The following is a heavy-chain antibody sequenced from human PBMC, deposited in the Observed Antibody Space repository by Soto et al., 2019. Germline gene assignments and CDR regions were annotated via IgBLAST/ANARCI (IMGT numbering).Heavy chain of an antibody. Sequence: SETLSLTCTVSGGSVSSGTYYWSWIRQPPGKGLEWVGYIYYSGSTNYNPSLKSRVTISVDTSKNQFSLKLSSVTAADTAVYYCAREDDTSGYYSTDAFDIWGQGIMVT. V-gene: IGHV4-61*01. CDR3: AREDDTSGYYSTDAFDI. D-gene: IGHD3-22*01. CDR1: GGSVSSGTYY. CDR2: IYYSGST. J-gene: IGHJ3*02.